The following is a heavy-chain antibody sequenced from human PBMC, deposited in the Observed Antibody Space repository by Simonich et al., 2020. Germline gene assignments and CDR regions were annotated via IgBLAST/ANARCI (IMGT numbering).Heavy chain of an antibody. V-gene: IGHV1-18*01. CDR1: GYTFTSYG. J-gene: IGHJ3*02. D-gene: IGHD1-1*01. CDR3: ARSTTGTTAFDI. CDR2: ISAYNGNT. Sequence: QVQLVQSGAEVKKPGASVKVSCKASGYTFTSYGISWVRQAPGQGLERMGSISAYNGNTNNAQKLQGRDNMTTDTSTGTAYMELRSLRSDDTAVYYCARSTTGTTAFDIWGQGTMVTVSS.